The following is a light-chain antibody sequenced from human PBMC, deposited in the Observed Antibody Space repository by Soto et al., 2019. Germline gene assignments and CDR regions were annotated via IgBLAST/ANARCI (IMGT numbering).Light chain of an antibody. V-gene: IGKV1-27*01. Sequence: DIQMTQSPSSLSASVGDSVTITCRASRDIADYLAWYHQKPGQVPKLLIYAASALQSEVPSRFTASGSGTDFTLTITGLQPEDFATYFCQSYNSAPWTFGQGTKVEF. CDR2: AAS. CDR3: QSYNSAPWT. J-gene: IGKJ1*01. CDR1: RDIADY.